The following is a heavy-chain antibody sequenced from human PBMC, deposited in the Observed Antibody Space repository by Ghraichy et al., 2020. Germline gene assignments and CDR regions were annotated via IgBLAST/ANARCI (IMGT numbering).Heavy chain of an antibody. Sequence: SVKVSCKASGFTFTSSTIHWVRQARGQRLEWIGWIVVGSGETNYAQNFQERVTITRDMSTSTAYMELSSLRSEDTAVYYCAAVRGATNLPDYWGQGTLVTVSS. CDR3: AAVRGATNLPDY. CDR2: IVVGSGET. D-gene: IGHD1-26*01. J-gene: IGHJ4*02. CDR1: GFTFTSST. V-gene: IGHV1-58*02.